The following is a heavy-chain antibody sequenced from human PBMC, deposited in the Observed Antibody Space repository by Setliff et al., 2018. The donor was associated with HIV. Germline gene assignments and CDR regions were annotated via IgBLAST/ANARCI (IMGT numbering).Heavy chain of an antibody. V-gene: IGHV1-18*01. Sequence: ASVKVSCKASGYTFTNFGITWVRQAPGQGLEWMGWISAYTRNTNYAQKVQGRVTMTADTSTNTAYMELRSLRSDDTAVYYCARSPRYSSGWYDSYFDQWGQGTLVTVSS. CDR2: ISAYTRNT. J-gene: IGHJ4*02. CDR3: ARSPRYSSGWYDSYFDQ. D-gene: IGHD6-19*01. CDR1: GYTFTNFG.